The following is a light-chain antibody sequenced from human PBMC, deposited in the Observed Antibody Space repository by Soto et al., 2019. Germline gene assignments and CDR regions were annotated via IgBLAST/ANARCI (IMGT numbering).Light chain of an antibody. V-gene: IGLV1-40*01. Sequence: QSVLTQPPSASGTPGQRVTISCSGSNSNIGAGYDVHWYQQRPGAAPRLLIFANTDRPSGVPDRFSASKSYTSDSLTIAGLQAEDEADYYCQSYDTSLSGSGVFGSGTKFTVL. CDR1: NSNIGAGYD. CDR3: QSYDTSLSGSGV. CDR2: ANT. J-gene: IGLJ1*01.